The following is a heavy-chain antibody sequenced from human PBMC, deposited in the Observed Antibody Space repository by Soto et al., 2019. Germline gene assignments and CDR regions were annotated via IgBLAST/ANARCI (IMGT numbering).Heavy chain of an antibody. V-gene: IGHV4-39*01. Sequence: QPQLQESGPGLVKPSETLSLTCTVSGVSISSSSDYWGWIRQPPGKGLEWIGSIFYSGSTYYNPSLESRVTISIDTSKNQFSLKLSSVTAADTAVYYCVRPVNFYYYYMDVWGKGTTVTVSS. CDR1: GVSISSSSDY. J-gene: IGHJ6*03. CDR3: VRPVNFYYYYMDV. CDR2: IFYSGST.